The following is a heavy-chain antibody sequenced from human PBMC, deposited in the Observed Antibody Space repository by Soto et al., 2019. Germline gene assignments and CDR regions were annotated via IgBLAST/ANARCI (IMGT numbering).Heavy chain of an antibody. CDR3: AREDRARETGLVPAAIDGMDD. J-gene: IGHJ6*02. CDR2: IIPIFGIP. D-gene: IGHD2-2*01. Sequence: SVKVSCKASGGTFSRYSITWVLQAPGDGLEWIGRIIPIFGIPTYAQKFQGRVTITADESTSTAYMELSSLRSDDTAVYYCAREDRARETGLVPAAIDGMDDWG. V-gene: IGHV1-69*13. CDR1: GGTFSRYS.